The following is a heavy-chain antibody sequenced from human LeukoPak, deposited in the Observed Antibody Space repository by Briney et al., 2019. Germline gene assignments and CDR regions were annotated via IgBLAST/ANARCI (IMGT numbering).Heavy chain of an antibody. V-gene: IGHV4-61*02. CDR3: ARSVVVPAAGYDY. J-gene: IGHJ4*02. Sequence: SQTLSLTCTVSGGSISSGSYYWSWIRQPAGKGLEWIGRIYTSRITNYNPSLKTRVTISVDTSKNQFSLTLSSVTAADTAVYYCARSVVVPAAGYDYWGQGTLVTVSS. CDR1: GGSISSGSYY. D-gene: IGHD2-2*01. CDR2: IYTSRIT.